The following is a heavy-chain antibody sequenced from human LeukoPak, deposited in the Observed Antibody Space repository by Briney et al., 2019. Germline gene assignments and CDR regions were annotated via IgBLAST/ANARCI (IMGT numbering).Heavy chain of an antibody. Sequence: GGSLRLSCAASGFTFSSYRMNWVRQAPGKGLEWVSSISSTSSYINYADSVKGRFTISRDNAKNSLYLQMNSLRAEDTAVYYRARDRDGSYGPNLYWGQGTVVTVSS. V-gene: IGHV3-21*01. J-gene: IGHJ4*02. CDR2: ISSTSSYI. D-gene: IGHD1-26*01. CDR1: GFTFSSYR. CDR3: ARDRDGSYGPNLY.